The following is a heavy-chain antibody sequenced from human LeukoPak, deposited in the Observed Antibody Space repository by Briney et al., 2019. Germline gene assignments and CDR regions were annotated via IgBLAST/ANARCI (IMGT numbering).Heavy chain of an antibody. CDR3: ARDSRGLWVGAFDI. CDR2: IKQDGSEK. CDR1: GFTFSSYW. D-gene: IGHD3-16*01. J-gene: IGHJ3*02. Sequence: GSLRLSCAASGFTFSSYWMSWVRQAPGKGLEWVASIKQDGSEKYYVDSVKGRFTISRDNAKNSLYLQMNSLRAEDTAVYYCARDSRGLWVGAFDIWGQGTMVTVSS. V-gene: IGHV3-7*03.